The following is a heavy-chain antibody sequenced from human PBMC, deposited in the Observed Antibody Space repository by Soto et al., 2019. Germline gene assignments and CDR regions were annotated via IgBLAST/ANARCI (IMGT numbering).Heavy chain of an antibody. CDR2: IYYSGST. V-gene: IGHV4-39*01. D-gene: IGHD4-4*01. Sequence: QLQLQESGPGLVKPSETLSLTCTVSGGSISSSSYYWGWIRQPPGKGLEWIGSIYYSGSTYYNPSLKSRVPISVDTSKNQFSLKLSSVTAADTAVYYCARHFLYDYKGPRVRDYYYMDVWGKGTTVTVSS. CDR3: ARHFLYDYKGPRVRDYYYMDV. J-gene: IGHJ6*03. CDR1: GGSISSSSYY.